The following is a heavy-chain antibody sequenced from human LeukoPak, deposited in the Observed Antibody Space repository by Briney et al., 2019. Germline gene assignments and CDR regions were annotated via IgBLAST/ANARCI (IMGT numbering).Heavy chain of an antibody. CDR1: GFTFSSYG. Sequence: GSLRLSCAASGFTFSSYGMSWIRQPPGKGLEWIGEINHSGSTNYNPSLKSRVTISVDTSKNRFSLKLSSVTAADTAVYYCARGKGGKYANRGFDPWGQGTLVTVSS. CDR3: ARGKGGKYANRGFDP. J-gene: IGHJ5*02. D-gene: IGHD3-16*01. V-gene: IGHV4-34*01. CDR2: INHSGST.